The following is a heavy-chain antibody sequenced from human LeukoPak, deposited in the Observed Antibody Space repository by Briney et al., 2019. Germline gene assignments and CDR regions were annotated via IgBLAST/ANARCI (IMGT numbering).Heavy chain of an antibody. CDR1: GYTFTGYY. CDR2: INPNSGGT. Sequence: ASVKVSCQASGYTFTGYYMHRVRQAPGQGLVWMGWINPNSGGTNYAQKFQGRVTMTRDTSISTAYMELSRLRSDDTAVYYCAVNLGYCGGDCYPFDAFDIWGQGTMVTVSS. V-gene: IGHV1-2*02. J-gene: IGHJ3*02. CDR3: AVNLGYCGGDCYPFDAFDI. D-gene: IGHD2-21*02.